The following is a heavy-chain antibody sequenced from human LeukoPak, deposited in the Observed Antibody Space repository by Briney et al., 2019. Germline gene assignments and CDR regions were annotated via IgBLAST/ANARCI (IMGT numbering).Heavy chain of an antibody. CDR3: ARALRARITGTTASVYGMDV. D-gene: IGHD1-20*01. Sequence: PSETLSLTPTVPRDSLRGFYWSWVPQTPGQGLEWIGYIYSSGSINYNPSLKSRVTISVDTSKNQFSLKLSSVNAADTAVYYCARALRARITGTTASVYGMDVWGQGTTVTVSS. CDR1: RDSLRGFY. J-gene: IGHJ6*02. V-gene: IGHV4-59*01. CDR2: IYSSGSI.